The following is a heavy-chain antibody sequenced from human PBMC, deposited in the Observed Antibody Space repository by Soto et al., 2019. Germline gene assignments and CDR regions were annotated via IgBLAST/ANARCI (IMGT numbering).Heavy chain of an antibody. J-gene: IGHJ6*03. CDR1: GDSVSSNSAA. V-gene: IGHV6-1*01. D-gene: IGHD6-13*01. CDR2: TYYRSKWYN. CDR3: ARGAAAAPYYYYYYMDV. Sequence: KQSQTLSLTCAISGDSVSSNSAAWNWIRQSPSRGLEWLGRTYYRSKWYNDYAVSVKSRITINPDTSKNQFSLQLNSVTPEDTAVYYCARGAAAAPYYYYYYMDVWGKGTTVTVSS.